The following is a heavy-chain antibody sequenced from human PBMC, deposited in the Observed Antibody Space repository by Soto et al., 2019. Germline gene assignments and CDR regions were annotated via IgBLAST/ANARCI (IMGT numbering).Heavy chain of an antibody. Sequence: EVQVWESGGGLVQPGGSLRLSCAAAGFTFSSCAMSWVRQAPGKGLEWVSGIGGRGDDPAYAEPVKGRFTISRDNSKNTLYLEMNSLRDEDTALYYCVKESYSRRTAFDCWGQGILVTVSS. CDR2: IGGRGDDP. CDR1: GFTFSSCA. CDR3: VKESYSRRTAFDC. D-gene: IGHD1-26*01. V-gene: IGHV3-23*01. J-gene: IGHJ4*02.